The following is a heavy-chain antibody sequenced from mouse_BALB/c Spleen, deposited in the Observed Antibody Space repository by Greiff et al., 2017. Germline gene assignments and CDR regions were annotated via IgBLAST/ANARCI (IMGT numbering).Heavy chain of an antibody. V-gene: IGHV1-69*02. CDR3: TRIYDYDGEDYAMDY. Sequence: QVQLQQPGAELVRPGASVKLSCKASGYTFTSYWINWVKQRPGQGLEWIGNIYPSDSYTNYNQKFKDKATLTVDKSSSTAYMQLSSPTSEDSAVYYCTRIYDYDGEDYAMDYWGQGTSVTVSS. D-gene: IGHD2-4*01. CDR2: IYPSDSYT. CDR1: GYTFTSYW. J-gene: IGHJ4*01.